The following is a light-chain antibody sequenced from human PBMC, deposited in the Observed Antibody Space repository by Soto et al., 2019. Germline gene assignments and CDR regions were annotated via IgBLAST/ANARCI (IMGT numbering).Light chain of an antibody. V-gene: IGKV3-20*01. J-gene: IGKJ2*01. CDR1: QSVLSNY. CDR3: QQYGISPPGYT. CDR2: GTS. Sequence: EIVLTQSPDTLSLSPGERATLSCRASQSVLSNYLAWYQQKPGQAPRLLIHGTSRRVTGIPDRFSGSGSGTEFTLTISNLEPEDFAMYYCQQYGISPPGYTFAQGTKLEI.